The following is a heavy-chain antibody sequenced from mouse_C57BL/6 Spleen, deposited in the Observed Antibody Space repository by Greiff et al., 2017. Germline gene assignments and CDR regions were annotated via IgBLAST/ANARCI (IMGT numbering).Heavy chain of an antibody. CDR1: GYSITSGYY. D-gene: IGHD2-4*01. CDR2: ISYDGSN. V-gene: IGHV3-6*01. J-gene: IGHJ4*01. CDR3: ASYDYETYYAMDY. Sequence: EVQLQQSGPGLVKPSQSLSLTCSVTGYSITSGYYWNWIRQFPGNKLEWMGYISYDGSNNYNPSLKNRISIARDTSKNQFFLKLNSVTTEDTATYYCASYDYETYYAMDYWGQGTSVTVSS.